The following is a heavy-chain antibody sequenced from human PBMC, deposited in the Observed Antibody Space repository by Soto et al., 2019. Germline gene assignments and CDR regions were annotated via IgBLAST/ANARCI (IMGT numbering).Heavy chain of an antibody. J-gene: IGHJ4*02. Sequence: SETLSLTCTVSGGSISSYYWSWIRQPPGKGLEWIGYIYYSGSTNYNPSLKSRVTISVDTSKNQFSLKLSSVTAADTAVYYCARGAALIAVARIDYWGQGTLVTVSS. CDR2: IYYSGST. V-gene: IGHV4-59*08. CDR1: GGSISSYY. CDR3: ARGAALIAVARIDY. D-gene: IGHD6-19*01.